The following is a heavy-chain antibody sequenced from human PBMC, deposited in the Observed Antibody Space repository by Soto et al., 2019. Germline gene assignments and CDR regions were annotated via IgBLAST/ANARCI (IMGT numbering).Heavy chain of an antibody. D-gene: IGHD2-21*02. V-gene: IGHV1-8*01. CDR3: ARGVGDYYYYYGMDV. J-gene: IGHJ6*02. CDR1: GYTFTSYD. Sequence: ASVKVSCKASGYTFTSYDINWLLQATVQGLEWMGWMNPNSGNTGYAQKFQGRVTMTRNTSISTAYMELSSLRSEDTAVYYCARGVGDYYYYYGMDVWGQGTTVTVSS. CDR2: MNPNSGNT.